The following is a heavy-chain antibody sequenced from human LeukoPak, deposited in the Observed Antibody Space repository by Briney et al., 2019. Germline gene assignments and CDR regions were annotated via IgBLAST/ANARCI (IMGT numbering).Heavy chain of an antibody. V-gene: IGHV3-30*03. CDR2: IADDGGVK. CDR3: AREATWGEWYFDH. D-gene: IGHD3-3*01. CDR1: GITFSRHG. Sequence: GGSLRLPCVASGITFSRHGMDWVRQAPGKGLERVAVIADDGGVKQYADSVKGRFTVSRDNSKSTLYLQMNGLSVEDTAIYYCAREATWGEWYFDHWGQGTPVSVS. J-gene: IGHJ4*02.